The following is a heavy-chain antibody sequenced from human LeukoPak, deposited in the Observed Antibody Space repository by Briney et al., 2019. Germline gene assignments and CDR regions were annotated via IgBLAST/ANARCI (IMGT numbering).Heavy chain of an antibody. CDR3: AKGGEKYSSGWYPHYYYYMDV. V-gene: IGHV3-23*01. D-gene: IGHD6-19*01. J-gene: IGHJ6*03. CDR2: ISGSGGST. CDR1: GFTFSSYA. Sequence: GGSLRLSCAASGFTFSSYAMSWVRQAPGEGREWVSAISGSGGSTYYADSVKGRFTISRDNSKNTLYLQMNSLRAEDTAVYYCAKGGEKYSSGWYPHYYYYMDVWGKGTTVTVSS.